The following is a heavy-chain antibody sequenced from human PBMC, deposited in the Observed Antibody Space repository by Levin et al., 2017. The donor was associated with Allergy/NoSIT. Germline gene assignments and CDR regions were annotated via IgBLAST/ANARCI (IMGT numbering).Heavy chain of an antibody. Sequence: ASVKVSCKVSGYTLTVLSMHWVRQAPGKGLEWMAGFDPADGETNSAQKLQGRATTTEDTSTATAYMELSSLRSEDTAVYYGATGSASTVTTIYYDYGMDGWGQGTTVTVS. J-gene: IGHJ6*02. CDR3: ATGSASTVTTIYYDYGMDG. V-gene: IGHV1-24*01. CDR2: FDPADGET. D-gene: IGHD4-11*01. CDR1: GYTLTVLS.